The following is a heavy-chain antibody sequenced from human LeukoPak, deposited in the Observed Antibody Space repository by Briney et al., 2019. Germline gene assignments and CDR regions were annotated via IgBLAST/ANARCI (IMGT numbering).Heavy chain of an antibody. D-gene: IGHD5-18*01. CDR1: GGSITNSY. V-gene: IGHV4-59*08. CDR2: IYNTGTT. J-gene: IGHJ4*02. CDR3: ARYGYTYAYDF. Sequence: PSETLSLTCTVSGGSITNSYWSWIRQPPGKGLEWIGYIYNTGTTTYNPSLKSRVTISVDTSKSQFSLKLSSVTAADTAVYYCARYGYTYAYDFWGQGTLVTVSS.